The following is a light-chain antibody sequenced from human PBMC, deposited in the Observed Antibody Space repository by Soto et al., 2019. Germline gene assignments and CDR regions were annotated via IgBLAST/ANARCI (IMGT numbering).Light chain of an antibody. J-gene: IGLJ1*01. CDR1: SSDVGSYNL. CDR2: EGS. CDR3: CSYAGSSTFYV. Sequence: QSALTQPASVSGSPGQSITISCTGTSSDVGSYNLVSWYQQQPGKAPKLMIYEGSKRPSGVSNRFSGSKSGNTASLTISGLQAEDEADYYCCSYAGSSTFYVFGTGTKVNVL. V-gene: IGLV2-23*01.